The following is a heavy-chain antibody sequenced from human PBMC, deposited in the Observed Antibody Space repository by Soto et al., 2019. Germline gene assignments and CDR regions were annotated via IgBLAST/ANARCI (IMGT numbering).Heavy chain of an antibody. D-gene: IGHD6-6*01. CDR3: AKTHSYSSSNWFDP. Sequence: AVALRLSFSASVFPFISYSMSWVRQAPGKGLEWVSAISGSGGSTYYADSVKGRFTISRDNSKNTLYLQMNSLRAEDTAVYYCAKTHSYSSSNWFDPWGQGTRVNVSA. V-gene: IGHV3-23*01. CDR2: ISGSGGST. J-gene: IGHJ5*02. CDR1: VFPFISYS.